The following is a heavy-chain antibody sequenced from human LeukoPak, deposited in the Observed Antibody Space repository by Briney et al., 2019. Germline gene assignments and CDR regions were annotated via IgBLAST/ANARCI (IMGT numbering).Heavy chain of an antibody. V-gene: IGHV1-69*05. CDR3: AKGASWRSYDFDY. CDR1: GGTFSNYA. D-gene: IGHD1-26*01. Sequence: ASVKVSCKASGGTFSNYAISWVRQAPGQGLEWMGGIIPILGTPNYAQKFQGRVTITTDESTSTAYMELSSLRSEDTAVYYCAKGASWRSYDFDYWGQGTLVTVSS. J-gene: IGHJ4*02. CDR2: IIPILGTP.